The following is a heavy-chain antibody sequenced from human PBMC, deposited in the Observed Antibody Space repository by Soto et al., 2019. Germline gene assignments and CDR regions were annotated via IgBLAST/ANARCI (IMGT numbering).Heavy chain of an antibody. CDR1: GFTFSNYA. V-gene: IGHV3-23*01. D-gene: IGHD3-16*01. J-gene: IGHJ4*02. Sequence: EVQLLESGGGLVQPGGSLRLSCAASGFTFSNYAMSWVRQAPGKGVEWVSSISGSAGTTYYADSVKGRFTISRDNSKNTLYLQLNSLRAEDTAVYYWAKTGEQHAVLDYWGQGTLVTVSS. CDR3: AKTGEQHAVLDY. CDR2: ISGSAGTT.